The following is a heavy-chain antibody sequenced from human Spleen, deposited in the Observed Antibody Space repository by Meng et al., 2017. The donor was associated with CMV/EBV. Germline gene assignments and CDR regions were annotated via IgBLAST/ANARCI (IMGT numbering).Heavy chain of an antibody. CDR3: ARDSFDGYNWFDP. CDR1: GYTFTGFY. Sequence: NASGYTFTGFYMHWVRQAPGQGLEWMGRIDPHSGGTNYTQRFEGRVTMTRDTSTNTVYMELRSLRSDDTAVYYCARDSFDGYNWFDPWGKGTLVTVSS. J-gene: IGHJ5*02. V-gene: IGHV1-2*06. D-gene: IGHD5-12*01. CDR2: IDPHSGGT.